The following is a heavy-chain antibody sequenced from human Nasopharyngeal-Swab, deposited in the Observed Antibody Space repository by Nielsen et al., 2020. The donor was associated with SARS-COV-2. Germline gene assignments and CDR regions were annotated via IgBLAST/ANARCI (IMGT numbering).Heavy chain of an antibody. Sequence: GGSLRLSCAASGFTFSDYYMSWIRQAPGKGLEWVSYISSSGSTIYYADSLKGRFTISRDNAKNSLYMQMNSLRAEDTAVYYCARVDRAAAGTWLFDYWGQGTLVTVSS. CDR2: ISSSGSTI. V-gene: IGHV3-11*01. CDR1: GFTFSDYY. D-gene: IGHD6-13*01. J-gene: IGHJ4*02. CDR3: ARVDRAAAGTWLFDY.